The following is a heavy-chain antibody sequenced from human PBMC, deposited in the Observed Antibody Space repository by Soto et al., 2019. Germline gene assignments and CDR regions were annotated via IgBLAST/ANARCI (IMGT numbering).Heavy chain of an antibody. CDR1: GGSITSYN. CDR2: VYNSGST. CDR3: ARRAVVAVTGSLDNWLDP. D-gene: IGHD2-21*01. V-gene: IGHV4-59*01. Sequence: SETLSLTSTVSGGSITSYNWNWLRKHPGKALEWIGYVYNSGSTNYNPSLKSRVTISVDTSKNQFSLKVNSVTAADTAVYYCARRAVVAVTGSLDNWLDPWGQGILVTVSS. J-gene: IGHJ5*02.